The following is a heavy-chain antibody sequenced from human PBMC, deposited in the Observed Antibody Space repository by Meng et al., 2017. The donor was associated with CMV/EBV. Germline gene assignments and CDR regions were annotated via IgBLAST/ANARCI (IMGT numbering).Heavy chain of an antibody. D-gene: IGHD1-26*01. CDR2: ISSSSSYI. CDR3: ARASSGSYYLNWFDP. Sequence: SCKASGYTFSSYSMNWVRQAPGKGLEWVSSISSSSSYIYYADSVKGRFTISRDNAKNSLYLQMNSLRAEDTAVYYCARASSGSYYLNWFDPWGQGTLVTVSS. J-gene: IGHJ5*02. CDR1: GYTFSSYS. V-gene: IGHV3-21*01.